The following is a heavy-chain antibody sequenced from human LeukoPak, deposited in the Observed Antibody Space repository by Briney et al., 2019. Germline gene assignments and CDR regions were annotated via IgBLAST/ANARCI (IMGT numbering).Heavy chain of an antibody. CDR3: ARVVRGPPFHVTGPAYYYYYGMDV. J-gene: IGHJ6*02. D-gene: IGHD3-10*01. V-gene: IGHV4-59*01. CDR2: IYYSGST. CDR1: GGSISSYY. Sequence: PSETLSLTCTVCGGSISSYYWSWIRQPPGKGPEWIGYIYYSGSTNYNPSLKSRVTISVDTSKNQFSLKLSSVTAADTAVYYCARVVRGPPFHVTGPAYYYYYGMDVWGQGTTVTVSS.